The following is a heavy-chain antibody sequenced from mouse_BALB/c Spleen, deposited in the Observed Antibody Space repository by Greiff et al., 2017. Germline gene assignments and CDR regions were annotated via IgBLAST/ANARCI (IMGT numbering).Heavy chain of an antibody. CDR1: GFAFSSYD. V-gene: IGHV5-12-1*01. CDR2: ISSGGGST. J-gene: IGHJ3*01. D-gene: IGHD2-4*01. CDR3: ARHRGITFAY. Sequence: EVKLEESGGGLVKPGGSLKLSCAASGFAFSSYDMSWVRQTPEKRLEWVAYISSGGGSTYYPDTVKGRFTISRDNAKNTLYLQMSSLKSEDTAMYYCARHRGITFAYWGQGTLVTVSA.